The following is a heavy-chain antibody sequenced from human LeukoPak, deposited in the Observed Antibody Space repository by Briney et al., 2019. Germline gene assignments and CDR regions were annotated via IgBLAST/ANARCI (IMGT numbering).Heavy chain of an antibody. D-gene: IGHD3-9*01. Sequence: PSGTLSLTCAVSGVSISSSEWWIWVRQPPGQGLEWIGEIHRDGRTRYNPSLKSRVTMSMDYSKNQFSLTVSSVTAADTAIYYCGKTDIYFNPIDYWGPGSLVTVSS. J-gene: IGHJ4*02. V-gene: IGHV4-4*02. CDR1: GVSISSSEW. CDR2: IHRDGRT. CDR3: GKTDIYFNPIDY.